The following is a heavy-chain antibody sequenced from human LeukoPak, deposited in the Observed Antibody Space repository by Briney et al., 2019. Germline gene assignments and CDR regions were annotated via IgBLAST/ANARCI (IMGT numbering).Heavy chain of an antibody. CDR3: ARSLRLLWFGD. Sequence: SETLSLTCTVSGGSISSSSYYWGWLRQPPGKGLEWIGSIYYSGSTYYNPSLKSRVTISVDTSKNQFSLKLSSVTAADTAVYYCARSLRLLWFGDWGQGTLVTVSS. V-gene: IGHV4-39*01. CDR2: IYYSGST. CDR1: GGSISSSSYY. J-gene: IGHJ4*02. D-gene: IGHD3-10*01.